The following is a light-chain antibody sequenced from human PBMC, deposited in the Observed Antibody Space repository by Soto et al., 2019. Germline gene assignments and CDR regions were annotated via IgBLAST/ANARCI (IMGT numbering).Light chain of an antibody. Sequence: EIVLTQYPGTLSLSPGERATLSCRASQSVSSSYLAWYQQKPGQAPRLLIYGASSRATGIPDRFSGSGSGTDFTLTISRLEREDFAVYYCQQYGSSPYTFGQGTKLEIK. J-gene: IGKJ2*01. CDR3: QQYGSSPYT. CDR2: GAS. CDR1: QSVSSSY. V-gene: IGKV3-20*01.